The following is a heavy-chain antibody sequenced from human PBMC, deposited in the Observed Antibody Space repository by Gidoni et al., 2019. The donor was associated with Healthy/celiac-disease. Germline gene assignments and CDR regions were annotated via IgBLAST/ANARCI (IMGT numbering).Heavy chain of an antibody. V-gene: IGHV4-34*01. Sequence: QVQLQQWGAGLLKPSETLSLTCAVYGGSFSGYYWSWIRQPPGKGLEWIGEINHSGSTNYNPSLKSRVTISVDTSKNQCSLKLSSVTAADTAVHYCARGFPSWFGEPRRPLDYWGQGTLVTVSS. D-gene: IGHD3-10*01. CDR1: GGSFSGYY. CDR3: ARGFPSWFGEPRRPLDY. J-gene: IGHJ4*02. CDR2: INHSGST.